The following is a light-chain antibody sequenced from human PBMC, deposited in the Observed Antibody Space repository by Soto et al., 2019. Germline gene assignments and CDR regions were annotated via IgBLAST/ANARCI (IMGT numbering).Light chain of an antibody. J-gene: IGKJ2*01. CDR1: QGISSY. Sequence: DIQLTQSPSFLSASVGDRVTITCRASQGISSYLAWYQQKPGKAPKLLIYAASTLQSGVPSRFSGSGSGTEFTLTISSLQPEDIATYYCQQLNSYFYTFGQGTKLEIK. CDR3: QQLNSYFYT. CDR2: AAS. V-gene: IGKV1-9*01.